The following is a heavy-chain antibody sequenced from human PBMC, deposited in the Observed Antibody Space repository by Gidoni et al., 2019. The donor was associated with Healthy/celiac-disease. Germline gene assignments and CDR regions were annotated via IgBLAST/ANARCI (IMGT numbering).Heavy chain of an antibody. D-gene: IGHD6-19*01. Sequence: QVQLVQSGAEVKKPGASVKVSCKASGYTFTRYAMHWVRQAPGQRLEWMGWINAGNGNTKYSQKFQGRVTITRDTSASTAYMELSSLRSEDTAVYYCARDGQWLVDAFDIWGQGTMVTVSS. CDR3: ARDGQWLVDAFDI. J-gene: IGHJ3*02. CDR1: GYTFTRYA. V-gene: IGHV1-3*01. CDR2: INAGNGNT.